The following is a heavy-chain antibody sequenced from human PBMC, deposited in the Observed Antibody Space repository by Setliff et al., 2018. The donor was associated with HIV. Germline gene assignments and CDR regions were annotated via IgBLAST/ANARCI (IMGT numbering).Heavy chain of an antibody. D-gene: IGHD6-19*01. V-gene: IGHV1-24*01. J-gene: IGHJ4*02. CDR1: GYTLSELT. Sequence: PGESLKISCKGSGYTLSELTMHWVRQAPGKGLEWMGRFDPEDGDTLYAQRLQGRVIMTEDSSTDTAYMELSSLTSDDTAVYYCATAKEHWLSEGGFDYWGQGTLVTVSS. CDR2: FDPEDGDT. CDR3: ATAKEHWLSEGGFDY.